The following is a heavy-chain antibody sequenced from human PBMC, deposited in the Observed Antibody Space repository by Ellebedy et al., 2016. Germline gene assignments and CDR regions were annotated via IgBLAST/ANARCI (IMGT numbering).Heavy chain of an antibody. Sequence: ASVKVSXXASGYTFTGYYMHWVRQAPGQGLEWMGWINPNSGGTNYAQKVQGRVTMTTDTSTSTAYMELRSLRSDDTAVYYCARASSSNSFLYWGQGTLVTVSS. J-gene: IGHJ4*02. CDR1: GYTFTGYY. CDR2: INPNSGGT. V-gene: IGHV1-2*02. CDR3: ARASSSNSFLY. D-gene: IGHD2-2*01.